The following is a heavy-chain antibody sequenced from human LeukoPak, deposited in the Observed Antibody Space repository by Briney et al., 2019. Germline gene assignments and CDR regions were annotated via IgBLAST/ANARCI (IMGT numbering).Heavy chain of an antibody. CDR2: IYYSGST. CDR1: GGSISSSSYY. V-gene: IGHV4-39*07. D-gene: IGHD6-19*01. CDR3: ARESDSSGWYAEDY. Sequence: PSETLSLTCTVSGGSISSSSYYWGWIRQPPGKGLEWIGSIYYSGSTYYNPSLKSRVTISVDTSKNQFSLKLSSVTAADTAVYYCARESDSSGWYAEDYWGQGTLVTVSS. J-gene: IGHJ4*02.